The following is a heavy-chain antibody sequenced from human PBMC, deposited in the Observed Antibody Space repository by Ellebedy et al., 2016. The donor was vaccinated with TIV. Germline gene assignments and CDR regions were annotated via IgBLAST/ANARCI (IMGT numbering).Heavy chain of an antibody. CDR3: ARQVGSEDAFDI. CDR2: IDPSDSYT. V-gene: IGHV5-10-1*01. D-gene: IGHD1-26*01. Sequence: GESLKISXKGSGYSFTSYWISWVRQMPGKGLEWMGRIDPSDSYTNYSPSFQGHVTISADKSISTAYLQWSSLKASDTAMYYCARQVGSEDAFDIWGQGTMVTVSS. CDR1: GYSFTSYW. J-gene: IGHJ3*02.